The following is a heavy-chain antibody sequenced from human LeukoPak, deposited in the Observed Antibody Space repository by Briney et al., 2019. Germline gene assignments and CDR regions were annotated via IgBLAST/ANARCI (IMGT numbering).Heavy chain of an antibody. CDR1: GFTVSSNY. Sequence: GGSLRLSCAASGFTVSSNYMSWVRQAPGKGLEWVSVIYSGGSTYYADSVKGRFTISRDNSRNTLYLQMNSLRAEDTAVYYCARGRIAAKPALDPWGQGTLVTVSS. D-gene: IGHD6-25*01. CDR3: ARGRIAAKPALDP. J-gene: IGHJ5*02. CDR2: IYSGGST. V-gene: IGHV3-66*02.